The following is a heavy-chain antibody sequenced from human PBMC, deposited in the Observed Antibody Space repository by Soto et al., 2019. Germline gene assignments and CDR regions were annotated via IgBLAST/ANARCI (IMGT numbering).Heavy chain of an antibody. V-gene: IGHV1-46*01. CDR1: GYTFTNYY. J-gene: IGHJ4*02. CDR3: AREYSPGIFEY. D-gene: IGHD5-12*01. Sequence: ASVKVSCKASGYTFTNYYLHWVRQAPGQGLECMGFIFPGGGVPGYTQRFQARLTVTTDTSTSTVYMDLSSLRSEDTAMYYCAREYSPGIFEYWGQGTLVTVSS. CDR2: IFPGGGVP.